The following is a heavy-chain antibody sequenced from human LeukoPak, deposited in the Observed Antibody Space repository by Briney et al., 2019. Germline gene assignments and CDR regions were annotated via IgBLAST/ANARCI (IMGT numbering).Heavy chain of an antibody. J-gene: IGHJ3*02. V-gene: IGHV1-69*05. D-gene: IGHD3-22*01. CDR2: IIPIYVTP. CDR3: AADRAYYDSSGYYRSGKGAYDAFDI. CDR1: GGTFSNYA. Sequence: SVKVSCKASGGTFSNYAITWVRQAPGQGLEWMGGIIPIYVTPNYAQNFQDRVTITRDMSTSTAYMELSSLRSEDTAVYYCAADRAYYDSSGYYRSGKGAYDAFDIWGQGTMVTVSS.